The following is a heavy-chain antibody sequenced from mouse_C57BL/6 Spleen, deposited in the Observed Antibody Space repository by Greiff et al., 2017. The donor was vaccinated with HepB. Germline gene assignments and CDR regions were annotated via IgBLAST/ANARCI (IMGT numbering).Heavy chain of an antibody. CDR2: IDPETGGT. CDR3: TRIYYGNYGWYFDV. Sequence: VQLQQSGAELVRPGASVTLSCKASGYTFTDYEMHWVKQTPVHGLEWIGAIDPETGGTAYNQKFKGKSILTADKSSSTAYMELSSLTSEDSASYYCTRIYYGNYGWYFDVWGTGTTVTVSS. D-gene: IGHD2-1*01. J-gene: IGHJ1*03. V-gene: IGHV1-15*01. CDR1: GYTFTDYE.